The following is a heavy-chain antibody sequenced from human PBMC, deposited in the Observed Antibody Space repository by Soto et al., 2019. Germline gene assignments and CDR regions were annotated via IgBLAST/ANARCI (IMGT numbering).Heavy chain of an antibody. CDR1: GFTFSNYA. J-gene: IGHJ6*02. D-gene: IGHD6-13*01. Sequence: GGSLRLSCAASGFTFSNYAMSWVRQAPGKGLEWVSAIVGGGGRMYYADSVKGRFTISRDNSKNTLYLQMNSLRAEDTAVYYCAKDLWRIASAGFSMGVWGQGTTVTVSS. CDR3: AKDLWRIASAGFSMGV. V-gene: IGHV3-23*01. CDR2: IVGGGGRM.